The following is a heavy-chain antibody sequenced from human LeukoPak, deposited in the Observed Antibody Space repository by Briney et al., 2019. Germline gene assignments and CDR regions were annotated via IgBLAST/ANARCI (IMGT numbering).Heavy chain of an antibody. CDR3: AAGYGNSDLDF. CDR2: AKSKIDGGAI. J-gene: IGHJ4*02. V-gene: IGHV3-15*01. D-gene: IGHD4-23*01. CDR1: GFTFTNAW. Sequence: GGSLRLSCAASGFTFTNAWMSWVRQAPGNGLEWVGRAKSKIDGGAIEYAAPVKDRFVVSRDDSQNTFYLQMNSLKTEDTAVYYCAAGYGNSDLDFWGQGTLVAVSS.